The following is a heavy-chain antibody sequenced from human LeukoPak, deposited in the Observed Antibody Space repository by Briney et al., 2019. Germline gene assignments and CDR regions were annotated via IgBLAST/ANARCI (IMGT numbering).Heavy chain of an antibody. J-gene: IGHJ4*02. Sequence: GGSLRLSCAASVFIFNSHWMHWVRQAPGKGLAWVSRVNSDGRTTSYAECVKGRFSISRDNANNTLYMQMNSLAVGESAVYYCVYSVNSGFDYWGQGALVTVSS. CDR1: VFIFNSHW. CDR3: VYSVNSGFDY. V-gene: IGHV3-74*01. CDR2: VNSDGRTT. D-gene: IGHD1-26*01.